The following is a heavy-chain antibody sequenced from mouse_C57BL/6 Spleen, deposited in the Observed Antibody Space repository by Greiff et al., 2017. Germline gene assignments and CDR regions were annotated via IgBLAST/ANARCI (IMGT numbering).Heavy chain of an antibody. D-gene: IGHD2-13*01. CDR3: ARSCDCYLLLDY. J-gene: IGHJ3*01. V-gene: IGHV1-82*01. CDR2: IYPGDGDT. CDR1: GYAFSSSW. Sequence: VQLVESGPELVKPGASVKISCKASGYAFSSSWMNWVKQRPGKGLAWIGRIYPGDGDTNYNGKFQGKATLTAAKSSSTADLQLSSLTSDDSAVYYCARSCDCYLLLDYWGQGTLVTVSA.